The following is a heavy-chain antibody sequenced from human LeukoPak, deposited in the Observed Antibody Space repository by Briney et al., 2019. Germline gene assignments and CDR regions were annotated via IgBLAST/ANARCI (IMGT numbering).Heavy chain of an antibody. CDR3: AKDGYSSGYDY. D-gene: IGHD6-19*01. J-gene: IGHJ4*02. V-gene: IGHV3-23*01. Sequence: GGSLRLSCAASGFTFSNFAMNWVRQAPGKGLEWVSTISGSGGSTYYADSVKGRFTISRDNSKNTVYLQMNSLRAEDTAVYYCAKDGYSSGYDYWGQGTLVTVSS. CDR2: ISGSGGST. CDR1: GFTFSNFA.